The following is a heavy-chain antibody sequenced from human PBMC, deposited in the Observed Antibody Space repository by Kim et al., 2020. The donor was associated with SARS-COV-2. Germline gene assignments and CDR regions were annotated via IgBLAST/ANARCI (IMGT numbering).Heavy chain of an antibody. J-gene: IGHJ5*02. Sequence: SETLSLTCTVSGDSISSGSYYWSWIRQPAGKGLEWIGRIYTSGSTNYNPSLKSRVTISVDTSKNQFSLKLSSVTAADTAVYYCARVYSSTVTPYNWFDPWGQGTLVTVSS. CDR3: ARVYSSTVTPYNWFDP. CDR2: IYTSGST. CDR1: GDSISSGSYY. V-gene: IGHV4-61*02. D-gene: IGHD4-17*01.